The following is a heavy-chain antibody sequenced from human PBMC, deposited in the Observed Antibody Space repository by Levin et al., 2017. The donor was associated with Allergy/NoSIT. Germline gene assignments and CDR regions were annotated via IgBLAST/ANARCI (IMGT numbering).Heavy chain of an antibody. D-gene: IGHD3-3*01. CDR1: GGSISSSSYY. Sequence: PSETLSLTCTVSGGSISSSSYYWGWIRQPPGKGLEWIGSIYYSGSTYYNPSLKSRVTISVDTSKNQFSLKLSSVTAADTAVYYCASTPNFYYDFWSDLPNDAFDIWGQGTMVTVSS. V-gene: IGHV4-39*01. CDR2: IYYSGST. CDR3: ASTPNFYYDFWSDLPNDAFDI. J-gene: IGHJ3*02.